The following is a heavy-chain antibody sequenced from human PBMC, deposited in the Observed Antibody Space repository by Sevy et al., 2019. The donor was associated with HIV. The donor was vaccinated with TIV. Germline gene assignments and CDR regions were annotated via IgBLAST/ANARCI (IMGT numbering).Heavy chain of an antibody. CDR3: ARVPPYYDILTGYYTNWFDP. V-gene: IGHV4-34*01. J-gene: IGHJ5*02. CDR1: GGSFSGYY. Sequence: SETLSLTCAVYGGSFSGYYWSWIRQPPGKGLEWIGEINHSGSTNYNPSLKSRVTISVDTSKNQFSLKLSSVTAADTVVYYCARVPPYYDILTGYYTNWFDPWGQGTLVTVSS. CDR2: INHSGST. D-gene: IGHD3-9*01.